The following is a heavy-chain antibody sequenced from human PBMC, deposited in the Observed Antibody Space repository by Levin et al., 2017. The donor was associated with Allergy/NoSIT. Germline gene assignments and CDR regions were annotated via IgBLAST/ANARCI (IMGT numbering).Heavy chain of an antibody. CDR3: ARGSEPPPPGGIVVVVAALDS. D-gene: IGHD2-15*01. CDR2: IYHSGST. V-gene: IGHV4-4*02. Sequence: KTSETLSLTCAVSGGSISSSNWWSWVRQPPGKGLEWIGEIYHSGSTNYNPSLKSRVTISVDKSKNQFSLKLSSVTAADTAVYYCARGSEPPPPGGIVVVVAALDSWGQGTMVTVSS. CDR1: GGSISSSNW. J-gene: IGHJ3*02.